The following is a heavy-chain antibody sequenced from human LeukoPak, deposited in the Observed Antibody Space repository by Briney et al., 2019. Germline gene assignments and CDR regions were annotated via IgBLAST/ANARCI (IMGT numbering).Heavy chain of an antibody. V-gene: IGHV4-34*01. CDR3: ARVSFSIRWFDP. CDR1: GASFSNSY. J-gene: IGHJ5*02. Sequence: PSETLSLTCAVYGASFSNSYWSWIRQPPGKGLEWIGEIDHTRNTKYNPSLKGRVTISVDTSKNQFSLKLSSVTAADTAVYYCARVSFSIRWFDPWGQGTLVTVSS. D-gene: IGHD4-17*01. CDR2: IDHTRNT.